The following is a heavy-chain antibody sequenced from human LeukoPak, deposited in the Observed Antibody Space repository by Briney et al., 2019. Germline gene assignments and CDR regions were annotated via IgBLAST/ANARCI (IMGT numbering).Heavy chain of an antibody. V-gene: IGHV4-59*01. Sequence: SETLSLTCTVSGDSMSSYYWSWIRQPPGKGLEWIGYIYYSGSTDYNPSLKGRVTISVDMSKNQFSLKLSSVTAADTAVYYCARVGTKVVVNYYRYHYMDVWGKGTTVTISS. CDR1: GDSMSSYY. D-gene: IGHD2-2*01. CDR2: IYYSGST. CDR3: ARVGTKVVVNYYRYHYMDV. J-gene: IGHJ6*03.